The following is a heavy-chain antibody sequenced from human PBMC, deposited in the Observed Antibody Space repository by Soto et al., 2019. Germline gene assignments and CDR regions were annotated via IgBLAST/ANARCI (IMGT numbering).Heavy chain of an antibody. Sequence: EVQLLESGGGLVQPGGSLRLSCAASGFTFSSYAMSWVRQAPGKGLEWVSAISGSGGRTYYADSVKGRFTISRENSKNTLYLQMNSLRAEDTAVYYCAKTGDDTKLRAFDYWGQGTLVTVSS. CDR1: GFTFSSYA. D-gene: IGHD3-22*01. CDR2: ISGSGGRT. V-gene: IGHV3-23*01. CDR3: AKTGDDTKLRAFDY. J-gene: IGHJ4*02.